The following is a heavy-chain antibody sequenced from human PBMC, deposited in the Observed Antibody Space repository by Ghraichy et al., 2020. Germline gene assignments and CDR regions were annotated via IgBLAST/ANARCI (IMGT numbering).Heavy chain of an antibody. CDR2: NFPIFGTP. V-gene: IGHV1-69*13. CDR3: ARDVGFYGSGSYFNGPFDY. Sequence: SVKVSCKASGGTLNNYAISWVRQAPGQGLEWMGGNFPIFGTPNYAQKFQGRVTITADESTSTAYMELSSLGSEDTAMYYCARDVGFYGSGSYFNGPFDYWGQGSLVTVSS. J-gene: IGHJ4*02. CDR1: GGTLNNYA. D-gene: IGHD3-10*01.